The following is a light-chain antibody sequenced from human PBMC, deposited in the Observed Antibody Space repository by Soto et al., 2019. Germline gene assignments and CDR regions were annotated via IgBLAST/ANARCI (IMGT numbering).Light chain of an antibody. CDR3: SSYAGSNVV. J-gene: IGLJ2*01. CDR2: EVS. Sequence: QSALTQPPSASGSPGQSVTISCTGTSSDAGGYNYVSWYQQHPGKAPKLMIYEVSKRPSGVPDRFSGSKSCNTASLTVSGLQAEDEADYYCSSYAGSNVVFGGGTKLTVL. CDR1: SSDAGGYNY. V-gene: IGLV2-8*01.